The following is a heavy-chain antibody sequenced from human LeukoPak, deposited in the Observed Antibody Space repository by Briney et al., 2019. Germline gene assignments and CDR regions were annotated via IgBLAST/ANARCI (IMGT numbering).Heavy chain of an antibody. D-gene: IGHD2-2*01. CDR2: FDPEDGET. CDR3: ATVLCSSTSCYLGAFDI. V-gene: IGHV1-24*01. Sequence: ASVKVSCKVSGYTLTELSMHWVRQAPGKGLEWMGGFDPEDGETIYAQKFQGRVTMTEDTSTDTAYMELSSLRSEDTAVYYCATVLCSSTSCYLGAFDIWGQGTMVTVSS. J-gene: IGHJ3*02. CDR1: GYTLTELS.